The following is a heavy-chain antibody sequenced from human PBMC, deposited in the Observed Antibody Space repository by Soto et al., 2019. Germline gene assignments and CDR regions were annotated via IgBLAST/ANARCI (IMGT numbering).Heavy chain of an antibody. D-gene: IGHD6-19*01. J-gene: IGHJ4*02. Sequence: ASVKVSCKASGYTFTSYGISWVRQAPGQGLEWMGWISAYNGNTNYAQKLQGRVTMTTDTSTSTAYMELRSLRSDDTAVYYCARVANTGYSSGWYGGDYWGQGTLVTVSS. V-gene: IGHV1-18*01. CDR3: ARVANTGYSSGWYGGDY. CDR2: ISAYNGNT. CDR1: GYTFTSYG.